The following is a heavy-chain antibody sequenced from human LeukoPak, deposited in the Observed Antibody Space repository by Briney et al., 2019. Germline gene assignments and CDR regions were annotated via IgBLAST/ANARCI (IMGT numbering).Heavy chain of an antibody. J-gene: IGHJ4*02. D-gene: IGHD2-15*01. CDR3: ARVEGYCSGGSCYFGYFDY. CDR1: GFTVSSNY. V-gene: IGHV3-66*01. Sequence: GGSLRLSCAASGFTVSSNYMSWVRQAPGKGLEWVSVIYSGGSTYYAGSVKGRFTISRDNSKNTLYLQMNSLRAEDTAVYYCARVEGYCSGGSCYFGYFDYWGQGTLVTVSS. CDR2: IYSGGST.